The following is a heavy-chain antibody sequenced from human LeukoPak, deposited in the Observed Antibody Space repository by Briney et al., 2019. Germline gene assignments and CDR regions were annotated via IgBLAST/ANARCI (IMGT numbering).Heavy chain of an antibody. CDR1: RFTFNTYA. Sequence: GGSLRLSCVASRFTFNTYAVNWVRQAPGKGLEWVSAISSNGDFTYYADSVRGRFTISRDNSKNTVFLQMNGLRADDRAVYYCARSDYGDYLSFDYWGQGTLVTVSS. J-gene: IGHJ4*02. V-gene: IGHV3-23*01. CDR3: ARSDYGDYLSFDY. CDR2: ISSNGDFT. D-gene: IGHD4-17*01.